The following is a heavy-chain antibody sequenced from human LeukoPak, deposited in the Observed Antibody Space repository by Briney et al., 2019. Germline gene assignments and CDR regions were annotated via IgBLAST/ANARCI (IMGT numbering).Heavy chain of an antibody. V-gene: IGHV1-18*01. CDR1: GYTFTSYG. J-gene: IGHJ4*02. CDR3: ARVHYDFWSGYHY. Sequence: ASVKVSCKASGYTFTSYGISWVRQAPGQGLEWMGWISAYNGNTNYAQKLQGRVTMTTDTSTSTAYIELRSLRSDDTAVYYCARVHYDFWSGYHYWGQGTLVTVSS. D-gene: IGHD3-3*01. CDR2: ISAYNGNT.